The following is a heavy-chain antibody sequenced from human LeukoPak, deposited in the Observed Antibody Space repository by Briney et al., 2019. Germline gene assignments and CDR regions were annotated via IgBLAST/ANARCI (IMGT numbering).Heavy chain of an antibody. CDR3: TKGRGI. Sequence: PSETLSLTCTVSGGSISSYYWNWIRQPAGKGLEWIGHIYTSGSTDYNPSLKSRVTISVATSKNQFSLKLTSVTAADTAIYYCTKGRGIWGQGTLVTVSS. CDR1: GGSISSYY. D-gene: IGHD3-10*01. V-gene: IGHV4-4*07. CDR2: IYTSGST. J-gene: IGHJ4*02.